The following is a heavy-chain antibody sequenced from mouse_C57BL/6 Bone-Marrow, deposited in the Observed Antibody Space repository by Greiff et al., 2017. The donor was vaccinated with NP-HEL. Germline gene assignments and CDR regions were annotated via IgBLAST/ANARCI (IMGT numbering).Heavy chain of an antibody. V-gene: IGHV5-16*01. J-gene: IGHJ4*01. CDR3: ARGELTTVDAMDY. CDR1: GFTFSDYY. D-gene: IGHD1-1*01. CDR2: INYDGSST. Sequence: EVQRVESEGGLVQPGSSMKLSCTASGFTFSDYYMAWVRQVPEKGLEWVANINYDGSSTYYLDSLKSRFIISRDNAKNILYLQMSSLKSEDTATYYCARGELTTVDAMDYWGQGTSVTVSS.